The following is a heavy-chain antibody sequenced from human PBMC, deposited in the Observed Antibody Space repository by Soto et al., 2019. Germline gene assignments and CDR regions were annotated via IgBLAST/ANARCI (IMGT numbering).Heavy chain of an antibody. J-gene: IGHJ4*02. Sequence: PGGSLRLYCAASGFSFISYWMHWVRQAPGKGLVWVSRIKRNGSETNYADSVKGRFTISRDNAKNMLYLQMNSLRAEDTAVYYCAKDLHIAATDYWGQGTLVTVSS. D-gene: IGHD6-13*01. CDR1: GFSFISYW. V-gene: IGHV3-74*01. CDR2: IKRNGSET. CDR3: AKDLHIAATDY.